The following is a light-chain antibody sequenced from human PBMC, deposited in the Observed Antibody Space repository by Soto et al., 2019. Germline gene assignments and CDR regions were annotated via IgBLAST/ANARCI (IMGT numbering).Light chain of an antibody. CDR2: VAA. Sequence: EIVLTQSPPTLSLSPGERATLSCRACQSVSSNLALYQHRPGPAPRPILYVAATWATAIPARVRGSGSGTGFDLTITSRGPESLAFDFCQQRSNGSPARTFSQGTQLEIK. J-gene: IGKJ5*01. V-gene: IGKV3-11*01. CDR1: QSVSSN. CDR3: QQRSNGSPART.